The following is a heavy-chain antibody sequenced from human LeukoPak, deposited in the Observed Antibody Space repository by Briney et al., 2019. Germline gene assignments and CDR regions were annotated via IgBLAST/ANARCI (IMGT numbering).Heavy chain of an antibody. CDR1: GYTFTDYY. CDR2: INPNSGGT. V-gene: IGHV1-2*02. J-gene: IGHJ5*02. D-gene: IGHD4-17*01. CDR3: ARVRICEISYGCFDP. Sequence: GASVKVSCKASGYTFTDYYMHWVRQAPGQGLEWMGWINPNSGGTNYAQQFQGRVTMTTDTSITTAYMELSRLRSDDTAVYYCARVRICEISYGCFDPWGQGTLVTVSS.